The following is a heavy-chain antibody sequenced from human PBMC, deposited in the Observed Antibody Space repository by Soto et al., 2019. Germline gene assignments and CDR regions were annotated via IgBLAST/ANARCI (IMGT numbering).Heavy chain of an antibody. D-gene: IGHD2-8*01. J-gene: IGHJ6*02. CDR2: INHSGST. V-gene: IGHV4-34*01. CDR3: ARGPIVLMVYAIPTLTTYGMDV. CDR1: GGSFSGYY. Sequence: KPSETLSLTCAVYGGSFSGYYWSWIRQPPGKGLEWIGEINHSGSTNYNPSLKSRVTISVDTSKNQFSLKLSSVTAADTAVYYCARGPIVLMVYAIPTLTTYGMDVWGQGTTVAVSS.